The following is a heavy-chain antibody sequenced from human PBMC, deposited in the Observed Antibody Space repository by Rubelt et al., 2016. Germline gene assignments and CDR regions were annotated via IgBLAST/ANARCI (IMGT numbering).Heavy chain of an antibody. CDR1: GYTFTGYG. D-gene: IGHD4-23*01. J-gene: IGHJ4*02. V-gene: IGHV1-18*01. Sequence: QVQLVQSGAEVKKPGASVKVSCKASGYTFTGYGISWVRQAPGQGLEWMGWISAYNGNTNYAQKLQGRVTMTTDTSTSTAYRELRSLRSDDTAVYYCARDVGGNSVLYYFDYWGQGTLVTVSS. CDR2: ISAYNGNT. CDR3: ARDVGGNSVLYYFDY.